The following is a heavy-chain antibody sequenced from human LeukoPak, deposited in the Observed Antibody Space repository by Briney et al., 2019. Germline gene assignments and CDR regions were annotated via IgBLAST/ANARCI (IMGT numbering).Heavy chain of an antibody. CDR3: ARSVVARAFDI. V-gene: IGHV3-74*01. CDR1: GFTFSSYW. Sequence: PGGSLRLSCAASGFTFSSYWMQWVRQAPGKGLVWVSRISSDGSSTNYADSVKGRFTISRDNAKNTLFLQMNSLRAEDTAVYYCARSVVARAFDIWGQGTMVTVSS. J-gene: IGHJ3*02. CDR2: ISSDGSST. D-gene: IGHD5-12*01.